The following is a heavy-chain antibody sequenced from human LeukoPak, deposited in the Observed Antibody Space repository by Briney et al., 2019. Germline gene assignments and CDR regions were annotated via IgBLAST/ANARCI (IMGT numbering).Heavy chain of an antibody. D-gene: IGHD3-16*01. Sequence: EASVKVSCKAFGGTFSSYAISWVRQAPGQGLEWMGGIIPIFGTANYAQKFQGRVTITTDESTSTAYMELSSLRSEDTAVYYCARGGGPKWGFDYWGQGTLVTISA. CDR3: ARGGGPKWGFDY. V-gene: IGHV1-69*05. CDR2: IIPIFGTA. J-gene: IGHJ4*02. CDR1: GGTFSSYA.